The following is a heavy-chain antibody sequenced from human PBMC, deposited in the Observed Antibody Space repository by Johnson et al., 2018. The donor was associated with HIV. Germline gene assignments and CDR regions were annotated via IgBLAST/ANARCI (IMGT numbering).Heavy chain of an antibody. J-gene: IGHJ3*02. D-gene: IGHD6-13*01. Sequence: VQLVESGGGLIQPGGSLRLSCAASGFTVSSNYMSWVRQAPGQGLEWVSVIYSGGSTYYADSVKGRFTISRDNSKNTLYLQMNSLKTEDTAVYYCTTFLSISWYVDAFDIWGQGTMVTVSS. CDR1: GFTVSSNY. CDR3: TTFLSISWYVDAFDI. CDR2: IYSGGST. V-gene: IGHV3-53*01.